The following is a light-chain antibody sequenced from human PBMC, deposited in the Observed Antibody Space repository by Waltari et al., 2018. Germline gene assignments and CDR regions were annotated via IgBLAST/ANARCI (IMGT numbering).Light chain of an antibody. Sequence: DIQMTQSPSSLSASVGDRVTITCRASQSISNFSNWYQQKPGKAPKRLIYAASNLESAVPARFSGSGSGTDFTLTITTLQPEDFATYYCQQSYTFPRTFGQGTKVEI. V-gene: IGKV1-39*01. J-gene: IGKJ1*01. CDR1: QSISNF. CDR2: AAS. CDR3: QQSYTFPRT.